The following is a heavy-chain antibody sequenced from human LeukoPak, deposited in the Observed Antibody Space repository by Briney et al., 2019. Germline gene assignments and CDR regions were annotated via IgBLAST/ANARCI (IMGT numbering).Heavy chain of an antibody. CDR3: ARERGVLDY. V-gene: IGHV4-30-2*01. Sequence: SETLSLTCTVSGGSISSGGYYWSWIRQPPGKGLEWIGYIYHSGSTYYNPSLKSRVTISVDRSKNQFSLKLSSVTAADTAVYYCARERGVLDYWGQGTLVTVSS. CDR2: IYHSGST. D-gene: IGHD3-16*01. J-gene: IGHJ4*02. CDR1: GGSISSGGYY.